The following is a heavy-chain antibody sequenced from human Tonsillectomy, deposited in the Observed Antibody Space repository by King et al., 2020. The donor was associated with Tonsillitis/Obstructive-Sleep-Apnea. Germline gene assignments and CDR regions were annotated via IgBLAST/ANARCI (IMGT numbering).Heavy chain of an antibody. J-gene: IGHJ6*03. V-gene: IGHV3-48*02. CDR1: GFTFSSYS. D-gene: IGHD6-13*01. CDR3: ARDESAAAGTSTAYYCMDV. Sequence: VQLVESGGGLVQPGGSLRLSCAASGFTFSSYSMNWVRQAPGKGLEWVSYISSSSSTIYYADSVKGRFTISRDNAKNSLYLQMNSLRDEDTAVYYCARDESAAAGTSTAYYCMDVWGKGTTVTVSS. CDR2: ISSSSSTI.